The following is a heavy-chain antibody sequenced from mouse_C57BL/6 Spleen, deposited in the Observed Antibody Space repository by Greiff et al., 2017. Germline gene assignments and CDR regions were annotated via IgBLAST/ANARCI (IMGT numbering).Heavy chain of an antibody. D-gene: IGHD3-1*01. CDR1: GYAFSSSW. CDR2: IYPGDGDT. CDR3: ARSGPAYFDY. V-gene: IGHV1-82*01. J-gene: IGHJ2*01. Sequence: QVQLQQSGPELVKPGASVKISCKASGYAFSSSWMNWVKQRPEKGLEWIGRIYPGDGDTNYNGKFKGKATLTADKSSSTAYMQLSSLTSEDSAVYFCARSGPAYFDYWGQGTTLTVSS.